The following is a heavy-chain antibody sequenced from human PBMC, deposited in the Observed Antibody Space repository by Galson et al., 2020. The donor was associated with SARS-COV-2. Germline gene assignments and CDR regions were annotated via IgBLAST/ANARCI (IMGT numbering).Heavy chain of an antibody. CDR2: IIPIFGTA. V-gene: IGHV1-69*13. Sequence: SVKIPCKASGGTFSSYDISWVRHAPGQRLQWMGGIIPIFGTANYAQKFQGRVTITADESKSTAYMELSSLRSEDTAVYYCASLGSIAAAGFDYWGQGTLVTVSS. D-gene: IGHD6-13*01. J-gene: IGHJ4*02. CDR1: GGTFSSYD. CDR3: ASLGSIAAAGFDY.